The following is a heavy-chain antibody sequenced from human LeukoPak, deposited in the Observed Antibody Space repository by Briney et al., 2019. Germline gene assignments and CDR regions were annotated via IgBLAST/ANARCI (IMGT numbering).Heavy chain of an antibody. CDR3: ASTHNNGRYLDY. V-gene: IGHV6-1*01. Sequence: SQTLSLTCAISGDSVSSNSAAWNWIRQSPSRGLEWLGRTYYRSKWYNDCAVSVKSRITINPDTSKNQFSLQLNSVAPEDTAVYYCASTHNNGRYLDYWGQGALVTVSS. CDR2: TYYRSKWYN. CDR1: GDSVSSNSAA. D-gene: IGHD2-8*01. J-gene: IGHJ4*02.